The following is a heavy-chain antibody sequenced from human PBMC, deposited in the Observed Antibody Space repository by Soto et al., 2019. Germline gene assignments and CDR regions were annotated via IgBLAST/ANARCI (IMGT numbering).Heavy chain of an antibody. V-gene: IGHV6-1*01. J-gene: IGHJ6*03. Sequence: QVQLQESGPGLVKPSQTLSVTCAISGDSVSSNSAAWNWIRLSPSRGLEWLARTYYRSRWYNDYAVSVISRITVNADTSKNQFSLQLTSVTPEDTAIYYCAGTTSHHWLYMDVWGRGTTVTVSS. D-gene: IGHD1-1*01. CDR2: TYYRSRWYN. CDR1: GDSVSSNSAA. CDR3: AGTTSHHWLYMDV.